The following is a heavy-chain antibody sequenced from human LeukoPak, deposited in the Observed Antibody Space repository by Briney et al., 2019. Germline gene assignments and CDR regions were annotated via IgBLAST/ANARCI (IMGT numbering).Heavy chain of an antibody. J-gene: IGHJ4*02. D-gene: IGHD3-22*01. Sequence: SETLSLTCTVSGGSISSYYWSWIRQPPGKGLEWIGYIYYSGSTNYNPSLKSRVTISVDTSKNQFSLKLSSVTAADTAVYYCARVVDYDSSGYFRYYFDYWGQGALVTVSS. CDR3: ARVVDYDSSGYFRYYFDY. CDR2: IYYSGST. CDR1: GGSISSYY. V-gene: IGHV4-59*01.